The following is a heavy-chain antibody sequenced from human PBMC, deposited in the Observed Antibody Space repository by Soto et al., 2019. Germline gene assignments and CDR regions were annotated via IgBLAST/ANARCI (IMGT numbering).Heavy chain of an antibody. CDR1: GGSISSGDYY. CDR3: ARSLRFLEWLFGY. V-gene: IGHV4-30-4*01. CDR2: IYYSGST. J-gene: IGHJ4*02. Sequence: QVQLQESGPGLVKPSQTLSLTCTVSGGSISSGDYYWSWIRQPPGKGLEWIGYIYYSGSTYHNPSLKSRVTISVDTSKNQFSLKLSSVTAADTAVYYCARSLRFLEWLFGYWGQGTLVTVSS. D-gene: IGHD3-3*01.